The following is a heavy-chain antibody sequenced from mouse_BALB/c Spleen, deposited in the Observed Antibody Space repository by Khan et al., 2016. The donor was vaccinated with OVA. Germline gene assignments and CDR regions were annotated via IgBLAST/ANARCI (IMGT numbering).Heavy chain of an antibody. Sequence: VELVESGGDLVKPGGSLNLSCEASGFTFSSYGMSWLRQTPDKRLEWVATISTGGSYTYYPDSVKGRLTISRDNAKNTLYLQMSSLKSEDTAMYYCSRHRFTTPTAWFAYWGQGTLVTVSA. D-gene: IGHD1-2*01. CDR2: ISTGGSYT. J-gene: IGHJ3*01. CDR3: SRHRFTTPTAWFAY. CDR1: GFTFSSYG. V-gene: IGHV5-6*01.